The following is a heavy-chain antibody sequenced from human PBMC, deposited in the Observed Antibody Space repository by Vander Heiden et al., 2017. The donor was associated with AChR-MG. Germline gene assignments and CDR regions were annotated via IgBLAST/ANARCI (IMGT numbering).Heavy chain of an antibody. D-gene: IGHD6-19*01. CDR1: GFTFSSYW. J-gene: IGHJ4*02. CDR3: ARVGYSSGWYHYYFDY. Sequence: EVQLVESGGGLVQPGGSLRLSCAASGFTFSSYWMSWVRQAPGKGLGWVANIKQDGSEKYYVDSVKGRFTISRDNAKNSLYLQMNSLRAEDTAVYYCARVGYSSGWYHYYFDYWGQGTLVTVSS. V-gene: IGHV3-7*03. CDR2: IKQDGSEK.